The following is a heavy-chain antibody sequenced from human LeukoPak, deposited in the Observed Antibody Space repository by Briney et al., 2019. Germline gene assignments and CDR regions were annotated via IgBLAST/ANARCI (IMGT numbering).Heavy chain of an antibody. Sequence: SETLSLTCTVSGGSISSYYWSWIRQPPGKGLEWIGYIYYSGSTNYNPSLKSRVTISVDTSKNQFSLKLSSVTAADTAVYYCARQVVAATTGYFDYWGQGTLVTVSS. CDR1: GGSISSYY. CDR2: IYYSGST. V-gene: IGHV4-59*08. CDR3: ARQVVAATTGYFDY. J-gene: IGHJ4*02. D-gene: IGHD2-15*01.